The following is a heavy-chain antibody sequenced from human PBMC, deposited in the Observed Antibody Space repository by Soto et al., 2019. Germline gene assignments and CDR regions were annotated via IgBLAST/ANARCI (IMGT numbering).Heavy chain of an antibody. V-gene: IGHV3-74*01. CDR1: GFSLSGYW. CDR3: VRVLKSIGWDNDVFDI. Sequence: EVQLVESGGALVQPGGSLRLSFAASGFSLSGYWMHWVRQAPGKGLVWVSRIDTYGSATKYADSVEGRFSISKDNAENTLYLQMNNLRADDTAVYYCVRVLKSIGWDNDVFDIWGQGTMVTVSS. D-gene: IGHD6-19*01. J-gene: IGHJ3*02. CDR2: IDTYGSAT.